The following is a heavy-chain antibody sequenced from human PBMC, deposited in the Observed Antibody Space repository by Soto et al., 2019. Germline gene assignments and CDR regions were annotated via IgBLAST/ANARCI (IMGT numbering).Heavy chain of an antibody. D-gene: IGHD1-26*01. Sequence: TSETLSLTCAVSGGSLRGHFLSWIRQSPEKGLEWIGEINHSGFTNYNPTLKSRVTISRDASKNQFSLRLSSMTAADSAVYFCARAAVKLGATLFDSWGQGTLVTVSS. V-gene: IGHV4-34*01. CDR1: GGSLRGHF. J-gene: IGHJ4*02. CDR3: ARAAVKLGATLFDS. CDR2: INHSGFT.